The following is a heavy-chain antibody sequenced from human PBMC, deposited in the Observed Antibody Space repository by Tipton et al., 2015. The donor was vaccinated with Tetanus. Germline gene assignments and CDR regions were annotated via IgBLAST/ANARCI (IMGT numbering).Heavy chain of an antibody. CDR2: VYYTGST. CDR1: GGSITKDY. D-gene: IGHD6-13*01. CDR3: AGVTAQRTELYFDH. Sequence: TLSLTCNVSGGSITKDYWSWIRQSPGKTLEWAGYVYYTGSTNHNPSLKSRVTISMDRSKNQISLQLTSVTAADTAVYFCAGVTAQRTELYFDHWGQGTLVTVSS. J-gene: IGHJ4*02. V-gene: IGHV4-59*07.